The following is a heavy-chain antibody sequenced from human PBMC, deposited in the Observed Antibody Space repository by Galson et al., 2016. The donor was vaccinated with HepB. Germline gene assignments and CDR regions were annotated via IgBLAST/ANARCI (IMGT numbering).Heavy chain of an antibody. CDR3: ARYLSGSYYYPMDV. V-gene: IGHV4-39*01. J-gene: IGHJ6*02. CDR2: IYYTGST. Sequence: ETLSLTCTVSGASISSSSYYWGWIRQPPGRGLDWIATIYYTGSTHYSPSLQSRVTISADASRNQFSLRLSSVTAADTAVYSCARYLSGSYYYPMDVWGQGTTVTISS. D-gene: IGHD5-12*01. CDR1: GASISSSSYY.